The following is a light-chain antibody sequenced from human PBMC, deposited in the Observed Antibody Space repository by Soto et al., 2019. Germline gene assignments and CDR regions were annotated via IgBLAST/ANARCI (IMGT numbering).Light chain of an antibody. CDR1: QSVSSSY. J-gene: IGKJ3*01. CDR2: GAS. Sequence: EIVLTQSPGTLSLSQGERATLSCRASQSVSSSYLAWYQQKPGQAPRLLIYGASSRATGIPDRFSGSGSGTDFTLSISRLEPEDFAVYYCQQYGSSLFTFGPGTKFDIK. CDR3: QQYGSSLFT. V-gene: IGKV3-20*01.